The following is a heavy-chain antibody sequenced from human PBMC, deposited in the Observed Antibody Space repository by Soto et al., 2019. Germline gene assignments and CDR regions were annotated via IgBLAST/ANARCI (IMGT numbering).Heavy chain of an antibody. V-gene: IGHV3-23*01. CDR3: AKDRKSGSGWYWDY. CDR2: ISASGGTT. J-gene: IGHJ4*02. Sequence: EVQLLESGGGLVQPGGSLRLSCAASGFTFSDYAMSWVRQAPGQGLEWVSAISASGGTTYYADSVRGRFTISRDNSKHTLYLQMNSLRAEDTVVYYCAKDRKSGSGWYWDYWGQGTLVTVSS. D-gene: IGHD6-19*01. CDR1: GFTFSDYA.